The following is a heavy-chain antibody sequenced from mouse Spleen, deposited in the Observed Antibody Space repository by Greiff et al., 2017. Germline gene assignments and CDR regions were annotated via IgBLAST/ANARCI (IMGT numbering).Heavy chain of an antibody. CDR2: IWSDGST. D-gene: IGHD1-1*01. CDR1: GFSLTNYA. J-gene: IGHJ2*01. Sequence: VKLVESGPGLVAPSQSLYITCTVSGFSLTNYAVHWVRQSPGKGLEWLGVIWSDGSTDYNAAFMSSLSISNDNSNSQVFFKMNSHQADDTAIYYCARKYYDDWGQGTTLTVSS. CDR3: ARKYYDD. V-gene: IGHV2-4-1*01.